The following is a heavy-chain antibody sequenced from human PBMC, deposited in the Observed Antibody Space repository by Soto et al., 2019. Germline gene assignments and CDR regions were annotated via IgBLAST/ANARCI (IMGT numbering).Heavy chain of an antibody. CDR1: GFTFSTYS. CDR2: ISTGSTYI. V-gene: IGHV3-21*01. Sequence: EVQLVESGGGLVKPGGSLRLSCAASGFTFSTYSMHWVRQAPGKGLEWVSSISTGSTYIYYADSVKGRFTISRDNAKNSLYLQMNSLRAEDTAVYYFAIGEYCTNGVCYEAFDIWGQGTMVTVSS. J-gene: IGHJ3*02. CDR3: AIGEYCTNGVCYEAFDI. D-gene: IGHD2-8*01.